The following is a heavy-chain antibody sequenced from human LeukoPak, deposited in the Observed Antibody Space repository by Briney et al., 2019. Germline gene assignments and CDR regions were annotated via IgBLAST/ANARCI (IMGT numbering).Heavy chain of an antibody. CDR2: ISSSSSYI. Sequence: GGSLRLSCAASGFTLNGYTMNWVRQAPGKGLEWVSSISSSSSYIYYADSVKGRFTISRDNAKNSLYLQMNSLRAEDTAVYYCARDAAEQWLVPGVWFDPWGQGTLVTVSS. CDR1: GFTLNGYT. J-gene: IGHJ5*02. V-gene: IGHV3-21*01. D-gene: IGHD6-19*01. CDR3: ARDAAEQWLVPGVWFDP.